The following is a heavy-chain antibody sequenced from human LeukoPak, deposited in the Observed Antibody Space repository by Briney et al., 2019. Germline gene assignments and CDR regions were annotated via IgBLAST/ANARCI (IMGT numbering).Heavy chain of an antibody. CDR3: AKALVTTRYGMDV. J-gene: IGHJ6*02. Sequence: GGSLRLSCAAPGFTFDDYAMHWVRQAPGKGLEWVSGISWNSGSIGYADSVKGRFTISRDNAKNSLYLQMNSLRAEDTALYYCAKALVTTRYGMDVWGQGTTVTVSS. CDR2: ISWNSGSI. CDR1: GFTFDDYA. V-gene: IGHV3-9*01. D-gene: IGHD4-17*01.